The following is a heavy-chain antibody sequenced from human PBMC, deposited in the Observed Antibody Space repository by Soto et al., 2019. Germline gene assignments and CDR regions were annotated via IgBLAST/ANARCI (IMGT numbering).Heavy chain of an antibody. CDR2: IIPIFGTA. CDR1: GGTFSSYA. D-gene: IGHD3-22*01. V-gene: IGHV1-69*01. CDR3: ARDGQSYYDSSGYYGFDY. Sequence: SVKVSCKASGGTFSSYAISWVRQAPGQGLEWMGGIIPIFGTANYAQKFQGRVTITADESTSTAYMELSSLRSEDTAVYYCARDGQSYYDSSGYYGFDYWGQGTLVTVSS. J-gene: IGHJ4*02.